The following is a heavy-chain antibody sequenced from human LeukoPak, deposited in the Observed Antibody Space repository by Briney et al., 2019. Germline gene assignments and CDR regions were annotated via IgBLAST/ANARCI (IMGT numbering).Heavy chain of an antibody. CDR2: INPNSGGT. V-gene: IGHV1-2*02. J-gene: IGHJ4*02. CDR3: ASGSVVVVPAAITQVDY. D-gene: IGHD2-2*01. Sequence: GASVKVSCKASGYTFTGYYMHWVRQAPGQGLEWMGWINPNSGGTNYAQKFQGRVTMTRDTSISTAYMELSRLRSDDTAVYYCASGSVVVVPAAITQVDYWGQGTLVTVSS. CDR1: GYTFTGYY.